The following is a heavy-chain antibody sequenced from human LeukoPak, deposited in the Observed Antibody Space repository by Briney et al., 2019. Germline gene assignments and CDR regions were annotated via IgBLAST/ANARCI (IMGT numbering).Heavy chain of an antibody. CDR1: GGSISSGSYY. J-gene: IGHJ3*02. V-gene: IGHV4-61*02. Sequence: SETLSLTCTVSGGSISSGSYYWRWIRQPAGKGLEWIGRIYTSGSTNYNPSLKSRVTISVDTSKNQFSLKLSSVTAADTAVYYCARETTEPGGYWSAQRDGFDIWGQGTRVTVSS. CDR3: ARETTEPGGYWSAQRDGFDI. D-gene: IGHD2-15*01. CDR2: IYTSGST.